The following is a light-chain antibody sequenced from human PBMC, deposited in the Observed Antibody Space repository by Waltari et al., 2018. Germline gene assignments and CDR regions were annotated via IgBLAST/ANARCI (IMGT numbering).Light chain of an antibody. J-gene: IGLJ3*02. V-gene: IGLV1-44*01. CDR1: SSNIGTYT. CDR2: SNT. Sequence: QSVLTQPPSASGTPGQRVTFPFSGSSSNIGTYTVNWYQQLPGTAPKLLIYSNTKRPSGVPDRISASKSGTSASLAISGLQSEDEADYYCSTWDASLRGWVFGGGTKLTVL. CDR3: STWDASLRGWV.